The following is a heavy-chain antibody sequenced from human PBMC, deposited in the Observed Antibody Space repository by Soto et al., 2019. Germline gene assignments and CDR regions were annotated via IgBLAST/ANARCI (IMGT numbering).Heavy chain of an antibody. Sequence: PGESLKISCKGSGYSFTSYWIAWVRQMPGKGLEWMGRIDPSDSYTNYSPSFQGHVTISADKSISTAYLQWSSLKASDTAMYYCSGGGRITSFDYWAQGSLVTVSS. CDR3: SGGGRITSFDY. D-gene: IGHD3-10*01. CDR2: IDPSDSYT. V-gene: IGHV5-10-1*01. CDR1: GYSFTSYW. J-gene: IGHJ4*02.